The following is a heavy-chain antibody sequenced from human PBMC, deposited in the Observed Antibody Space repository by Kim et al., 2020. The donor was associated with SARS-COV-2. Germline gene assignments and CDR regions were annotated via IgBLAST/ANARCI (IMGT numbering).Heavy chain of an antibody. D-gene: IGHD5-12*01. CDR2: IYYSGST. CDR1: GGSISSGGYY. CDR3: ARVRGGYDYRLDY. V-gene: IGHV4-31*03. J-gene: IGHJ4*02. Sequence: SETLSLTCTVSGGSISSGGYYWSWIRQHPGKGLEWIGYIYYSGSTYYNPSLKSRVTISVDTSKNQFSLKLSSVTAADTAVYYCARVRGGYDYRLDYWGQGTLVTVSS.